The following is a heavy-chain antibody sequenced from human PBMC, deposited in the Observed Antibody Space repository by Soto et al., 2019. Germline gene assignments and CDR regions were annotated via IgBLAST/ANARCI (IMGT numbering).Heavy chain of an antibody. CDR2: ISGSGGST. D-gene: IGHD7-27*01. Sequence: PGGSVRLSCAASGFTFSSYAMSWVRQAPGKGLEWVSAISGSGGSTYYADSVKGRFTISRDNSKNTLYLQMNSLRAEDTAVYYCAKDTWGFEHYYGMDVWGQGTTVTVSS. CDR1: GFTFSSYA. J-gene: IGHJ6*01. CDR3: AKDTWGFEHYYGMDV. V-gene: IGHV3-23*01.